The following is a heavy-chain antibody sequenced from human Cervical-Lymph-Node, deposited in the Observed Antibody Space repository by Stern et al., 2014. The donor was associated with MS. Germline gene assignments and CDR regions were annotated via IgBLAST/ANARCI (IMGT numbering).Heavy chain of an antibody. CDR1: GYFFTSYG. J-gene: IGHJ6*02. CDR2: ISADNGDT. Sequence: VQLVESGAEVKKPGASVKVSCKASGYFFTSYGISWVRQAPGQGLEWMGWISADNGDTNYAQNVQGRVTMTTDTSTNTAYMELSSLRSEDTALYYCARDSLIRTFGVEEGMDVWGQGTTVTVSS. CDR3: ARDSLIRTFGVEEGMDV. D-gene: IGHD3-3*01. V-gene: IGHV1-18*01.